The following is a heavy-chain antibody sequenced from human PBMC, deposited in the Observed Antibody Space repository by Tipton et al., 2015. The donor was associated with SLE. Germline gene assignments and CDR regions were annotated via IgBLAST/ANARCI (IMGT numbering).Heavy chain of an antibody. D-gene: IGHD6-19*01. CDR3: ARDLVGQAVGFDY. J-gene: IGHJ4*02. CDR2: INHSGST. Sequence: TLSLTCAVYGGSFSGYYWSWIRQPPGKGLEWIGEINHSGSTNYNPSLKSRVTISVDTSKNQFSLKLSSVTAADTAVYYCARDLVGQAVGFDYWGQGTLVTVSS. V-gene: IGHV4-34*01. CDR1: GGSFSGYY.